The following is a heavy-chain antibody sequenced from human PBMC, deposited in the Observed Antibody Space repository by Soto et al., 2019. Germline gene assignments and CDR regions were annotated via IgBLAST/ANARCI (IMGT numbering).Heavy chain of an antibody. V-gene: IGHV4-61*05. CDR2: IYYSAST. D-gene: IGHD2-2*01. Sequence: SETLSLTCTVSGGSIISSNYYWGWIRQPPGKGLEWIGYIYYSASTNYNPSLKSRVTVSVDTSKNQFSLKLSSVTAADTAVYYCARGYCSSTACYSRTFDYWGQGALVTVSS. CDR3: ARGYCSSTACYSRTFDY. J-gene: IGHJ4*02. CDR1: GGSIISSNYY.